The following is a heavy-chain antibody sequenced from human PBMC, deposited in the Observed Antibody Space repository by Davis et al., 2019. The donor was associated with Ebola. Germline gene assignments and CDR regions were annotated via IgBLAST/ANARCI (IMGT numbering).Heavy chain of an antibody. V-gene: IGHV7-4-1*02. Sequence: ASVTVSCTASVYTFGHYYLHRVRQAPGQGLEWLGWININTGNAMYVQGFSGRFVISLDSSVSKAYLEITSLKDEYSALYYCARGKLIGDIWCEGTMVTFSS. D-gene: IGHD1-26*01. J-gene: IGHJ3*02. CDR2: ININTGNA. CDR3: ARGKLIGDI. CDR1: VYTFGHYY.